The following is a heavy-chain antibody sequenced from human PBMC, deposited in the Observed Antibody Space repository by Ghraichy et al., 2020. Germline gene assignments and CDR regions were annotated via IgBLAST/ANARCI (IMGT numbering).Heavy chain of an antibody. V-gene: IGHV4-4*07. J-gene: IGHJ6*02. D-gene: IGHD6-6*01. CDR3: ARGKEIAARLDTYYYGMDV. CDR1: GGSISSYY. CDR2: IYTSGST. Sequence: GSLSLTCTVSGGSISSYYWSWIRQPAGKGLEWIGRIYTSGSTNYNPSLKSRLTMSVDTSKNQFSLKLSSVTAADTAVYYCARGKEIAARLDTYYYGMDVWGQGTTVTVSS.